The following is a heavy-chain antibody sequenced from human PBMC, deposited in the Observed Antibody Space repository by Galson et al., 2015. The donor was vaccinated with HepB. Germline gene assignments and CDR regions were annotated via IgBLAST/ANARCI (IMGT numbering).Heavy chain of an antibody. CDR2: IRSKAYGGTT. J-gene: IGHJ4*02. D-gene: IGHD3-9*01. CDR3: TTYYDILTGHSISFDY. V-gene: IGHV3-49*04. CDR1: GVTFGDYV. Sequence: SLRLSCAASGVTFGDYVMSWVRQAPGKGLEWIGFIRSKAYGGTTEYAASVKGRFTISRDDSNSVVYLQMNSLKTEDTAVYYCTTYYDILTGHSISFDYWGQGTLVTVSP.